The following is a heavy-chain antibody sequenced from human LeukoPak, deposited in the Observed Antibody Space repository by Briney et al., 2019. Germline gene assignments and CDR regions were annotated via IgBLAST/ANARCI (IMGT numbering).Heavy chain of an antibody. J-gene: IGHJ4*02. CDR3: ARGSGSDWTNFDC. CDR2: ISPSGGST. V-gene: IGHV1-46*01. D-gene: IGHD6-19*01. Sequence: ASVKVSCKAPGYTFTTYYIHWVRQAPGQGLEWMGIISPSGGSTRYAQNFQGRITMTRDTSTSRVYMELSSLRSEDTAVYYCARGSGSDWTNFDCWGQGTLVTVPS. CDR1: GYTFTTYY.